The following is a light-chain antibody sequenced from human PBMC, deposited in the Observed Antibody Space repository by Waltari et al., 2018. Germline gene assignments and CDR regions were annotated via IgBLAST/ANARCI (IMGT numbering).Light chain of an antibody. Sequence: PGQRVTISCTGSSSNIGAGYAVHWYHHLPGTAPKLLIFGNNNRPSGVPDRFSGSKSGTSASLAITGLQAEDEADYYCQSYDSSLSGVLFGGGTKLTVL. CDR1: SSNIGAGYA. V-gene: IGLV1-40*01. CDR2: GNN. J-gene: IGLJ2*01. CDR3: QSYDSSLSGVL.